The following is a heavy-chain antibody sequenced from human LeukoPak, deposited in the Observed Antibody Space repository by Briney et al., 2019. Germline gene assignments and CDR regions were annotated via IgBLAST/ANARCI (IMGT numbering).Heavy chain of an antibody. CDR1: GGTFSSYA. V-gene: IGHV1-69*05. J-gene: IGHJ4*02. D-gene: IGHD5-24*01. CDR2: IIPIFGTA. Sequence: SVKVSCKASGGTFSSYAISWVRQAPGQGLEWMGRIIPIFGTANYAQKFQGGVTITTDESTSTAYMELSSLRSEDTAVYYCASAILDGYNDMYFDYWGQGTLVTVSS. CDR3: ASAILDGYNDMYFDY.